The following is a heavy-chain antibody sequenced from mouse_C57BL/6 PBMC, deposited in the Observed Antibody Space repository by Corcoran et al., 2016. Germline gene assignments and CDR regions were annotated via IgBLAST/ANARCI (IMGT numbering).Heavy chain of an antibody. D-gene: IGHD1-1*02. Sequence: QVQLQKSGPELVKPGASVKISCKASCYSFTSYYIPWVKQRPGQGLEWIGWIYPGSGNTKYNEKFKGKATLTADTSSSTAYMQLSSLTSEDSAVYYCANPYDYDAMDYWGQGTSVNVSS. J-gene: IGHJ4*01. CDR1: CYSFTSYY. CDR2: IYPGSGNT. CDR3: ANPYDYDAMDY. V-gene: IGHV1-66*01.